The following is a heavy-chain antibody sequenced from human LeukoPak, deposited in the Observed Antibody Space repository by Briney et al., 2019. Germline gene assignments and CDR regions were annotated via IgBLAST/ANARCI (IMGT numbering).Heavy chain of an antibody. J-gene: IGHJ4*02. Sequence: GGYLRLSCAASGFTFSDYFMTWIRQAPGKGLEWVSYISGSGSNRYYADSVKGRFTISGDNAKNSLYLQMNSLRVEDTAVYYCATSQSSVAGIVGDWGQGTLVTVSS. D-gene: IGHD6-19*01. CDR1: GFTFSDYF. CDR3: ATSQSSVAGIVGD. V-gene: IGHV3-11*04. CDR2: ISGSGSNR.